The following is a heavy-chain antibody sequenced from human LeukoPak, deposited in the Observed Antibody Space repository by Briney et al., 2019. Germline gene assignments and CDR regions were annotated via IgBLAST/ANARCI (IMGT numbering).Heavy chain of an antibody. CDR3: AHRRTLFATGGSSYYFDS. V-gene: IGHV2-5*02. J-gene: IGHJ4*02. Sequence: SGPTLVNPTQTLTLTCTFSGFSLSTPGMGVAWIRQPPGKALEWLALIYWDDDKRYTPSLSSRLTITKDTSKNQVVLKMFNMDPMDTATYYCAHRRTLFATGGSSYYFDSWGQGTLVTVSS. CDR1: GFSLSTPGMG. D-gene: IGHD2-8*02. CDR2: IYWDDDK.